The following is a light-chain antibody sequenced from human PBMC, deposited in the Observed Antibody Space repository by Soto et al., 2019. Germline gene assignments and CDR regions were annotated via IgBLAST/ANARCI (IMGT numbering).Light chain of an antibody. J-gene: IGKJ1*01. CDR1: QSVHNF. CDR2: GAF. Sequence: EIVLTQSPATLSLSPGERAALSCKASQSVHNFLAWYQQKPGQAPRLLIYGAFNRATGIPARFSGSGSGTDFTLTISSLEPEDSAVYYCQQRNIWPPVTFGHGTKVDIK. V-gene: IGKV3-11*01. CDR3: QQRNIWPPVT.